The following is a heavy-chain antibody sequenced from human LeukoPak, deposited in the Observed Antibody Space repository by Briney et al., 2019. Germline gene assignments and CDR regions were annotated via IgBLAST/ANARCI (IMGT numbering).Heavy chain of an antibody. CDR1: GFTFSSYA. CDR2: INPSSGST. D-gene: IGHD6-13*01. Sequence: GGSLRLSCAASGFTFSSYAMSWVRQAPGKGLEWVSSINPSSGSTYYADSVKGRFTISGDNSKNTLYLQMNSLRAEDTAVYYCAKEHMAAAVYYFDYWGQGTLVTVSS. J-gene: IGHJ4*02. V-gene: IGHV3-23*01. CDR3: AKEHMAAAVYYFDY.